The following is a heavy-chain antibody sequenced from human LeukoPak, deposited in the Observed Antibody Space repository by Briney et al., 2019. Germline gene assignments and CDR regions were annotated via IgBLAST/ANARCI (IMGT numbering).Heavy chain of an antibody. Sequence: GGSLRLSCAASGFTFSNYWMSWVRQAPGKGLEWVANIKQDGSEKYYVDSVKGRFTISRDNAKNSLYLQMNSLRAEDTAVYYCARATDSGFKYYYYMDVWGKGTTVTVSS. CDR2: IKQDGSEK. J-gene: IGHJ6*03. V-gene: IGHV3-7*01. CDR3: ARATDSGFKYYYYMDV. CDR1: GFTFSNYW. D-gene: IGHD2-15*01.